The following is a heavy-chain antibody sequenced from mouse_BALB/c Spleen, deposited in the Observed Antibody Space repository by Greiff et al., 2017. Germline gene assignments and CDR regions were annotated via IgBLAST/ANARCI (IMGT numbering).Heavy chain of an antibody. CDR2: ISYSGST. CDR1: GYSITSYYA. V-gene: IGHV3-2*02. J-gene: IGHJ3*01. Sequence: EVQLVESGPGLVKPSQSLSLTCTVTGYSITSYYAWNWIRQFPGNKLGWMGYISYSGSTSYNPSLKSRISITRDTSKNQFFLQLNSVTTEDTATYYCAKGGSGPFAYWGQGTLVTVSA. D-gene: IGHD3-1*01. CDR3: AKGGSGPFAY.